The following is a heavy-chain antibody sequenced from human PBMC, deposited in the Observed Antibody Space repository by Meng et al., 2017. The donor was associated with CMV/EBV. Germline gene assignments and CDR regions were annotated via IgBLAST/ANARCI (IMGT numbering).Heavy chain of an antibody. J-gene: IGHJ4*02. V-gene: IGHV4-38-2*02. Sequence: SESLSLSCTVSGYSISSGYFRGGPRRPPGKGLEWLGIINHSGSTYYNPSLKSRVTISVDTSKNQFSLKLSSVTAADTAVYYCATENFSPGDHRLFDNWGQGTMVTVSS. D-gene: IGHD7-27*01. CDR3: ATENFSPGDHRLFDN. CDR1: GYSISSGYF. CDR2: INHSGST.